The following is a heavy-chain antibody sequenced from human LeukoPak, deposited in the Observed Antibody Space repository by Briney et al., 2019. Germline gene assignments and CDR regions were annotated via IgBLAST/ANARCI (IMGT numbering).Heavy chain of an antibody. J-gene: IGHJ4*02. CDR2: ISWNSGSI. Sequence: GRSLRLSCAASGFTFDDYAMHWVRQAPGKGLEWVSGISWNSGSIGYADSAKGRFTISRDNAKNSLYLQMNSLRAEDTALYYCAKAYYDSSGPFDYWGQGTLVTVSS. D-gene: IGHD3-22*01. V-gene: IGHV3-9*01. CDR1: GFTFDDYA. CDR3: AKAYYDSSGPFDY.